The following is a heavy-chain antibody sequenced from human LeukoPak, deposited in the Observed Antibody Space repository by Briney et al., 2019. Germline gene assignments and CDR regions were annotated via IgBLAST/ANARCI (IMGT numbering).Heavy chain of an antibody. D-gene: IGHD5-18*01. J-gene: IGHJ3*02. CDR3: ARKIQNAFDI. CDR1: GFTFSSYT. V-gene: IGHV3-21*01. Sequence: NPGGSLRLSCAASGFTFSSYTMSWVRQAPGKGLEWVSSIISSSRYIYYADSVKGRFTISRDNAQNSLYLQMNSLRAEDTAVYYCARKIQNAFDIWGQGTMVTVSS. CDR2: IISSSRYI.